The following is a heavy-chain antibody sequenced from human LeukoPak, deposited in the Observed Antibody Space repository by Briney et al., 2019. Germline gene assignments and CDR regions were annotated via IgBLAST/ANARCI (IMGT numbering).Heavy chain of an antibody. J-gene: IGHJ4*02. CDR2: INPNSGGT. V-gene: IGHV1-2*02. Sequence: ASVKVSCKASGYTFTGYYMHWVRQAPGQGLEWMGWINPNSGGTNYAQKFQGRVTMTRDTSISTAYMELSRLRSDDTAVYYCARESGYSYGYSSGYFDYWGQGTLVTVSS. D-gene: IGHD5-18*01. CDR3: ARESGYSYGYSSGYFDY. CDR1: GYTFTGYY.